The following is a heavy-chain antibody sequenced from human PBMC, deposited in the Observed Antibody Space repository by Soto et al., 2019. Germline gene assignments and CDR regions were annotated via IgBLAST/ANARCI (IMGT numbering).Heavy chain of an antibody. V-gene: IGHV2-5*02. CDR3: GDRRLYLGDLIYFEY. J-gene: IGHJ4*02. Sequence: QITLKESGPTLVKPTQPLTLTCTFSGFSLTTDGVGVGWIRQPPGKALEWLALIFWDGDKRYSSSLKSRLTITRGTSNNQVVLTMTNMDPVDTATYYCGDRRLYLGDLIYFEYWGQGTLVTVSS. CDR1: GFSLTTDGVG. CDR2: IFWDGDK. D-gene: IGHD3-16*01.